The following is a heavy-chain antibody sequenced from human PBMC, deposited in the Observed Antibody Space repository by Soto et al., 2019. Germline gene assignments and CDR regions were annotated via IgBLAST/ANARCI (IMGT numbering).Heavy chain of an antibody. J-gene: IGHJ5*02. CDR2: IHYRGDT. V-gene: IGHV4-39*01. D-gene: IGHD3-9*01. Sequence: SETLSLTCTVSGASISANHHNWAWVRQPPGKGLEWMGNIHYRGDTYFNPSLGSRLSMSVDTSKNQFSLKLTSVTAADTAVYYCARLPTGYPNWFDPWGQGTLVTVSS. CDR1: GASISANHHN. CDR3: ARLPTGYPNWFDP.